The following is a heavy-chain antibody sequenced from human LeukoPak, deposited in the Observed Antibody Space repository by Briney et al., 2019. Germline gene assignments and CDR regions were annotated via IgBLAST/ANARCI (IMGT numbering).Heavy chain of an antibody. CDR2: IYPDDSDT. CDR1: GYTLPYYW. V-gene: IGHV5-51*01. CDR3: ARLRSSSWYTVDY. Sequence: GESLKISCKGSGYTLPYYWIAWVRQMPGKGLEWMGIIYPDDSDTGYSPSFQGLVTISADKSITTAYLQWSSLKASDTAMYYCARLRSSSWYTVDYWGQGTLVTVSS. D-gene: IGHD6-13*01. J-gene: IGHJ4*02.